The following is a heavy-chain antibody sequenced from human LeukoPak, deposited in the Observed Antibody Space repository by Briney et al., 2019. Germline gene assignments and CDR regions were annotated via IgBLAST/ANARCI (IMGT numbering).Heavy chain of an antibody. CDR3: ARPAYCGGNCYYFPDY. CDR1: GFTFSNFG. Sequence: GGSLRLSCAASGFTFSNFGMHWVRQAPGKGLEGVAFIRFDGTSEFYADSVKARFTISRDTARNSLYLQMNSLRAEDTAVYYCARPAYCGGNCYYFPDYWGQGTLVTVSS. V-gene: IGHV3-30*02. D-gene: IGHD2-21*02. CDR2: IRFDGTSE. J-gene: IGHJ4*02.